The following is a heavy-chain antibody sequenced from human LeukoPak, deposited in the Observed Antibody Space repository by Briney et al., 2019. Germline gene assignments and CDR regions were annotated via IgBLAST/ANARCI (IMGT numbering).Heavy chain of an antibody. D-gene: IGHD1-14*01. CDR1: GGSISSGGYY. V-gene: IGHV4-61*08. CDR2: IYYSGST. CDR3: ARLTARQGYYYYGMDV. Sequence: SETLSLTCTVSGGSISSGGYYWSWIRQPPGKGLEWIGYIYYSGSTNYNPSLKSRVTISVDTSKNQFSLKLSSVTAADTALYYCARLTARQGYYYYGMDVWGQGTTVTVSS. J-gene: IGHJ6*02.